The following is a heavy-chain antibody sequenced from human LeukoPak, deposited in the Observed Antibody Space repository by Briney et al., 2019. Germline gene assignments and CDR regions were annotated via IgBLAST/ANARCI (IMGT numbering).Heavy chain of an antibody. D-gene: IGHD6-6*01. V-gene: IGHV1-8*01. J-gene: IGHJ4*02. CDR1: GYTFTSYD. CDR3: ARDYEYSSSLDY. Sequence: ASVKVSCKASGYTFTSYDINWVRQATGQGLEWMGWMNPNSGNTGYAQKFQGRVTMTRDTSISTAYMELSRLRSDDTAVYYCARDYEYSSSLDYWGQGTLVTVSS. CDR2: MNPNSGNT.